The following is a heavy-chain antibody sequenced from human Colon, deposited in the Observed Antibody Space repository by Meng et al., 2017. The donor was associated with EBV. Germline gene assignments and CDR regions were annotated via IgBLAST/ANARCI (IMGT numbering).Heavy chain of an antibody. V-gene: IGHV4-30-4*01. Sequence: GEPRGVGPGIENPSQTLSLPCTVSGGSIRSGDYYWSWIRQPPGKGLEWIGYIYYSGSTHYNPSLKSRVTISVDTSKNQFSLKVSSVTAADTAVYYCARQATGYCSGGSCYSGSIFDYWGQGTLVTVSS. J-gene: IGHJ4*02. CDR2: IYYSGST. CDR1: GGSIRSGDYY. CDR3: ARQATGYCSGGSCYSGSIFDY. D-gene: IGHD2-15*01.